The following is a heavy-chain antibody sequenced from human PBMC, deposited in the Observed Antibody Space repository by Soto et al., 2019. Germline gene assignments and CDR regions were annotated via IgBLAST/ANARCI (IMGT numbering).Heavy chain of an antibody. CDR2: IRFSPDIHYSRTA. CDR1: GGSMTSYS. Sequence: SETLSLTCTVSGGSMTSYSWSWVRRPPGKGLEWVWNIRFSPDIHYSRTANYNPPLQSRVTISVDTPKNQFSLTLTSVTAADTAVYFCARDLGYSYDSSDSVEFDIWGQGTMVT. D-gene: IGHD3-22*01. J-gene: IGHJ3*02. V-gene: IGHV4-59*01. CDR3: ARDLGYSYDSSDSVEFDI.